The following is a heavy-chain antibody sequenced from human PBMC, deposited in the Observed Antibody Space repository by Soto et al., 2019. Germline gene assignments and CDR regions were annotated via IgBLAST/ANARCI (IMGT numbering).Heavy chain of an antibody. Sequence: EVHLVESGGGLVQPGGSLRLSCAASGFSFSTYDIQWVRQTAGKGLEWVSAIGTAGDTHYSGSVKGRFTISRENAKDSSYLQMNSLRVEDTAVYYCARDPSGWGLDVWGQGTTVTISS. CDR2: IGTAGDT. D-gene: IGHD1-26*01. CDR3: ARDPSGWGLDV. CDR1: GFSFSTYD. V-gene: IGHV3-13*01. J-gene: IGHJ6*02.